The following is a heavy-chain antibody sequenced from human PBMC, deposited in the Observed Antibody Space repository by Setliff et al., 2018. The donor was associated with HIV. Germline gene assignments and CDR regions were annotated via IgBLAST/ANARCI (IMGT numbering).Heavy chain of an antibody. CDR1: GDSISSGSYF. CDR3: TREGRGDPAMATTRIDY. J-gene: IGHJ4*02. Sequence: SETLSLTCSVSGDSISSGSYFWGWIRQTPGKGPEWIGNIYYTGFAYYNPSLKSRVTISLDTSKTHFFLNLTSVTDADTAVYFCTREGRGDPAMATTRIDYWGQGKLVTSPQ. CDR2: IYYTGFA. D-gene: IGHD1-1*01. V-gene: IGHV4-39*02.